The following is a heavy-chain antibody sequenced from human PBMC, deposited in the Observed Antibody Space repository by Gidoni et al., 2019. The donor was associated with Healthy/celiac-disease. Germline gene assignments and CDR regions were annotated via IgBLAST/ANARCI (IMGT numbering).Heavy chain of an antibody. CDR2: INAGNGNT. D-gene: IGHD5-18*01. Sequence: QVQLVQSGAEVKKPGASVKVSCKASGYTCTSYAMHWVRQAPGQRLEWMGWINAGNGNTKYSQKFQGRVTITRDTSASTAYMELSSLRSEDTAVYYCARVDTAMELLLFDYWGQGTLVTVSS. CDR3: ARVDTAMELLLFDY. CDR1: GYTCTSYA. J-gene: IGHJ4*02. V-gene: IGHV1-3*01.